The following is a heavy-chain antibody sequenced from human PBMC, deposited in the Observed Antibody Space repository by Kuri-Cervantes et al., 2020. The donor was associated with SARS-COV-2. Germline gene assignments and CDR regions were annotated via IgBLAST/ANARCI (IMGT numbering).Heavy chain of an antibody. Sequence: LSLTCAVYGGSFSGYYWSWIRQPPGKGLEWIGEINHSGSTNYNPSLKSRVTISVDTSKNQFSLKLSSVTAADTAVYYCARQRGGFLEWLLYYDYWGQGTLVTVSS. CDR3: ARQRGGFLEWLLYYDY. V-gene: IGHV4-34*01. CDR2: INHSGST. CDR1: GGSFSGYY. D-gene: IGHD3-3*01. J-gene: IGHJ4*02.